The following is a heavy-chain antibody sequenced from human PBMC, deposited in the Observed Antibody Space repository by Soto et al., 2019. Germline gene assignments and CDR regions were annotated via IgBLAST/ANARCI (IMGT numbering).Heavy chain of an antibody. D-gene: IGHD6-19*01. CDR3: ARGAVAGTSRFDY. J-gene: IGHJ4*02. Sequence: EVHLVESGGGLVQPGGSLRLSCAASGFTFSTYSMSWVRQAPGKGLEWVAYISSSGTTIYYAESVKGRFTISRDNAKNSLFLQMHSLRDEDTAVYYCARGAVAGTSRFDYWGQGTLVTVSS. CDR1: GFTFSTYS. V-gene: IGHV3-48*02. CDR2: ISSSGTTI.